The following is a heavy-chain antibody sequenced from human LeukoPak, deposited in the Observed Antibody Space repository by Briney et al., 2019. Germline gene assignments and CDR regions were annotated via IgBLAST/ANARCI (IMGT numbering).Heavy chain of an antibody. Sequence: SVKVSCKASGGTFSSYAISWVRQAPGQGLEWMGRIIPILGIANYAQKFQGRVTITADKSTSTAYMELSSLRSEDTAVYYCARVRRSYYAYYFDYWGQGTLVTVSS. J-gene: IGHJ4*02. V-gene: IGHV1-69*04. CDR1: GGTFSSYA. CDR3: ARVRRSYYAYYFDY. CDR2: IIPILGIA. D-gene: IGHD1-26*01.